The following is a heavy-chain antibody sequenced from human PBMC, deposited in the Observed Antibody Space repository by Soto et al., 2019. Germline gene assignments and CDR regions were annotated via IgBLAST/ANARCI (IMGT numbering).Heavy chain of an antibody. CDR3: ASFRSALDY. CDR2: ISSSSTYI. Sequence: EVQLVESGGGLVEPGGSLRLSCAASGFTFSTYSMNWVRQAPGKGLEWVSSISSSSTYIYYADSVKGRFTISRDNAKNSLYLQMNSLRAEDTAVYYCASFRSALDYWGQGTLVTVSS. CDR1: GFTFSTYS. V-gene: IGHV3-21*01. J-gene: IGHJ4*02.